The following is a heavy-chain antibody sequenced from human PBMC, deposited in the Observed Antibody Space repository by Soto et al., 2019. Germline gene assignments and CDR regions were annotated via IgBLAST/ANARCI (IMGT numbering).Heavy chain of an antibody. CDR1: GGSIRSGDYY. J-gene: IGHJ6*02. D-gene: IGHD4-17*01. V-gene: IGHV4-30-4*01. Sequence: SETQSLTCTVSGGSIRSGDYYWSWIRQPPGQGLEWIGYIYYSGSTYYNPSLKSRVTISVDTSKNQFSLKLSSVTAADTAVYYCARDRVGDSRYYYYGMDVWGQRTTVT. CDR2: IYYSGST. CDR3: ARDRVGDSRYYYYGMDV.